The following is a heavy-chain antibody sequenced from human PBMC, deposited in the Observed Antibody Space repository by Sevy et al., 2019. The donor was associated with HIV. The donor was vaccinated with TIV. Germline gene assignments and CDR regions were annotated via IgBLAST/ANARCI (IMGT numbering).Heavy chain of an antibody. CDR3: AKGYTGIAVAAPIDY. D-gene: IGHD6-19*01. V-gene: IGHV3-30*18. CDR1: GFTFSSYG. J-gene: IGHJ4*02. Sequence: GGSLRLSCAASGFTFSSYGMHWVRQAPGKGLKWVAVISYDGSNKYYADSVKGRFTISRDNSKNTLYLQMNSLRAEDTAVYYCAKGYTGIAVAAPIDYWGQGTLVTVSS. CDR2: ISYDGSNK.